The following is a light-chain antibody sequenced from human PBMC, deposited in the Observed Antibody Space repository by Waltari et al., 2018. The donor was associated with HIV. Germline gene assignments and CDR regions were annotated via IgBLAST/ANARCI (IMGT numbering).Light chain of an antibody. J-gene: IGKJ2*01. Sequence: DIQMTQSPSTLSASVGDRVTITCRASQSISSWLAWYQQKPGKAPKLLIYTGSSLESGVPSRFSGSGSGTEFTLTISSLQPDEFATYDCQQYNSYSRTFGQGTKLEIK. V-gene: IGKV1-5*03. CDR1: QSISSW. CDR3: QQYNSYSRT. CDR2: TGS.